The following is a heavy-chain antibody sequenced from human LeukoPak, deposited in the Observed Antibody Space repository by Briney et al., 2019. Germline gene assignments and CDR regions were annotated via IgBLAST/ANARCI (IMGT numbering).Heavy chain of an antibody. J-gene: IGHJ6*02. V-gene: IGHV3-15*01. CDR2: IKSKTDGGTT. CDR3: TDPFYAVDV. Sequence: PGGPLRLSCAASGFTFSNAWMSWVRQAPGKGLEWVGRIKSKTDGGTTDYAAPVKGRFTISGDDSKNTVYLQMISLEIEDTAVYYCTDPFYAVDVWGQGTTVTVSS. CDR1: GFTFSNAW.